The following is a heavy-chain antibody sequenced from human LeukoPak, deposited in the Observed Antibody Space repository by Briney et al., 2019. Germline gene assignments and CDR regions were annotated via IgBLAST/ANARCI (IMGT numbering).Heavy chain of an antibody. J-gene: IGHJ4*02. Sequence: ASVKVSCKASGYTFTGYYMHWVRQAPGQGLEGMGWINPNSGGTNYAQKFQGRVTMTRDTSISTAYMELCRLRSDDTAVYYCARESMTTVTTGYDYWGQGTLVTVSS. CDR2: INPNSGGT. D-gene: IGHD4-17*01. CDR3: ARESMTTVTTGYDY. CDR1: GYTFTGYY. V-gene: IGHV1-2*02.